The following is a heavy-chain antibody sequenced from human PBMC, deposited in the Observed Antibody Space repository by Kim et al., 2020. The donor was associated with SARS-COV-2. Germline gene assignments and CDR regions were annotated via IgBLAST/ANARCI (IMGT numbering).Heavy chain of an antibody. D-gene: IGHD2-21*02. V-gene: IGHV3-43*01. CDR3: KNSYCRPDCFHGRDY. J-gene: IGHJ4*02. Sequence: ASSVRSRFAHSRDNSKNTLNLQMNGLRSEDTAVYYCKNSYCRPDCFHGRDYWGQGILVTVSS.